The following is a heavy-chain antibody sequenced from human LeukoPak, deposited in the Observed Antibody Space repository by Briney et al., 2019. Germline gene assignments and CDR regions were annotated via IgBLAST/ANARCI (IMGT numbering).Heavy chain of an antibody. CDR3: ARDHDWAFDY. J-gene: IGHJ4*02. CDR2: IGSDSTTI. Sequence: GGSLRLSCAASGFTFSSYSMNWVRRAPGKGPEWVSYIGSDSTTIDYADSVKGRFTISRDNARNSLYLQMNSLRAEDTAVYYCARDHDWAFDYWGQGTLVTVSS. CDR1: GFTFSSYS. D-gene: IGHD3-16*01. V-gene: IGHV3-48*01.